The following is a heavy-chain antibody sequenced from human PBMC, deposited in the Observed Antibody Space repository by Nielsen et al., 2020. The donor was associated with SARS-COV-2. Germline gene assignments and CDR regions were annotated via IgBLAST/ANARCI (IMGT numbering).Heavy chain of an antibody. J-gene: IGHJ4*02. Sequence: KVSCKGSGYSFTSYWIGWVRQMPGKGLEWMGIIYPGDSDTRYSPSFQSQVTISADKSISTAYLQWSSLKASDTAMYYCARLSHDYDILTGYYDYWGQGTLVTVSS. CDR3: ARLSHDYDILTGYYDY. CDR1: GYSFTSYW. V-gene: IGHV5-51*01. D-gene: IGHD3-9*01. CDR2: IYPGDSDT.